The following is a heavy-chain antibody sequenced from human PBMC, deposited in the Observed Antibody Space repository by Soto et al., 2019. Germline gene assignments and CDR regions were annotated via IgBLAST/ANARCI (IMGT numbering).Heavy chain of an antibody. V-gene: IGHV4-31*03. Sequence: QVQLQESGPGLVKPSQNLSLTCTVSGGSISSGGTGSYWTWIRQLPGKGLEWNGYIYYTGNTYYNPSLKSRPTISIDTSENQFALKLTSVTAADTAVYFCASGHDAYKVRYWGQGTLVTVSS. CDR3: ASGHDAYKVRY. J-gene: IGHJ4*02. CDR1: GGSISSGGTGSY. D-gene: IGHD1-1*01. CDR2: IYYTGNT.